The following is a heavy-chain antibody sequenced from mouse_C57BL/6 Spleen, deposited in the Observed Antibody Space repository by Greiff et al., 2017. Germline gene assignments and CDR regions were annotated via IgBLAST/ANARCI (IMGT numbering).Heavy chain of an antibody. D-gene: IGHD2-2*01. Sequence: QVHVKQSGAELVKPGASVKISCKASGYAFSSYWMNWVKQRPGKGLEWIGQIYPGDGDTNYNGKFKGKATLTADKSSSTAYMQLSSLTSEDSAVYFCARWGHGWGTYWGQGTLVTVSA. J-gene: IGHJ3*01. V-gene: IGHV1-80*01. CDR3: ARWGHGWGTY. CDR2: IYPGDGDT. CDR1: GYAFSSYW.